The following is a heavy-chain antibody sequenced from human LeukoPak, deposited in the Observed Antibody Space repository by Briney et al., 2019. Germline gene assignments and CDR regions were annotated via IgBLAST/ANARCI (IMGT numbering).Heavy chain of an antibody. V-gene: IGHV3-23*01. CDR3: AKDRVGAKSTRMPDWFDP. CDR2: ISGSGDNT. J-gene: IGHJ5*02. D-gene: IGHD2-2*01. Sequence: QSGGSLRLSCAASGFTFSSYAMSWVRQAPGKGLEWVSGISGSGDNTYYADSAKGRFTISRDNSKNTLYVQVNSLGTEDTAAYYCAKDRVGAKSTRMPDWFDPWGQGTLVTVSS. CDR1: GFTFSSYA.